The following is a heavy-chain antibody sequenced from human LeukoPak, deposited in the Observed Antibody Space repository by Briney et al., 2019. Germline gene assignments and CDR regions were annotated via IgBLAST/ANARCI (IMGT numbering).Heavy chain of an antibody. CDR2: ISSSSSTI. CDR3: ASQTDCGGDCYTFDY. V-gene: IGHV3-48*02. D-gene: IGHD2-21*02. J-gene: IGHJ4*02. CDR1: GFTFSSYS. Sequence: GGSLRLSCAASGFTFSSYSMNWVRRAPGKGLEWVYYISSSSSTIYYADSVKGRFTISRDNAKNSLYLQMNSLRDEDTAVYYCASQTDCGGDCYTFDYWGQGTLVTVSS.